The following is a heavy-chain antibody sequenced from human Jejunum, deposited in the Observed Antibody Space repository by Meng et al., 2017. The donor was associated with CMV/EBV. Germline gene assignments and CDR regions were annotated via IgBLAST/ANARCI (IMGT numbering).Heavy chain of an antibody. V-gene: IGHV3-74*01. CDR1: GFRFSACW. D-gene: IGHD1-26*01. CDR3: VRGGLAFDC. Sequence: LACGASGFRFSACWMHWVRQAPGKGLVWVSRISDDGSTTDYADSVKGRFTISRDNAKNTLYLQMNSLRAEDTAVYYCVRGGLAFDCWGQGTLVTVSS. CDR2: ISDDGSTT. J-gene: IGHJ4*02.